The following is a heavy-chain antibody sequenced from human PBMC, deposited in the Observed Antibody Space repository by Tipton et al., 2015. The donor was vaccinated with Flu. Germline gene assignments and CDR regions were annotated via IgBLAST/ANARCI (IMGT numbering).Heavy chain of an antibody. V-gene: IGHV1-18*01. CDR2: INAYNGNA. CDR1: GYTFTNFG. Sequence: QSGAEVKKPGTPVKVSCRASGYTFTNFGISWVRQAPGQGLEWMGWINAYNGNADYGQKVKGRVTMTTDTSTSTAYMELRSLRFDDTAVYYCARRMGDSSGSLWDSWGQGTPVTVSS. D-gene: IGHD3-22*01. CDR3: ARRMGDSSGSLWDS. J-gene: IGHJ4*02.